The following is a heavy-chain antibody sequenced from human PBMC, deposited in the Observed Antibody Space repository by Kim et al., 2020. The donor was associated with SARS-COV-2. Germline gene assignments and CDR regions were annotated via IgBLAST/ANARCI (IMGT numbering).Heavy chain of an antibody. Sequence: GGSLRLSCAASGFTVSSNYMSWVRQAPGKGLEWVSVIYSGGSTYYADSVKGRFTISRDNSKNTLYLQMNSLRAEDTAVYYCAILTYSGSYLFRDYWGQGTLVTVSS. CDR2: IYSGGST. CDR1: GFTVSSNY. J-gene: IGHJ4*02. CDR3: AILTYSGSYLFRDY. D-gene: IGHD1-26*01. V-gene: IGHV3-66*01.